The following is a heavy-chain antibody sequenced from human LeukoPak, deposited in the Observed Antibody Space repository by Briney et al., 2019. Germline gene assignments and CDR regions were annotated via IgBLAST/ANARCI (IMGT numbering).Heavy chain of an antibody. J-gene: IGHJ4*02. CDR2: IYHSGST. CDR1: GGSISSGGYS. V-gene: IGHV4-30-2*01. CDR3: ARGLSGYLDY. D-gene: IGHD3-22*01. Sequence: SETLSLICAVSGGSISSGGYSWSWIRQPPGKGLEWIGYIYHSGSTYYNPSLESRVTISVDRSKNQFSLKLSSVTAADTAVYYCARGLSGYLDYWGQGTLVTVSS.